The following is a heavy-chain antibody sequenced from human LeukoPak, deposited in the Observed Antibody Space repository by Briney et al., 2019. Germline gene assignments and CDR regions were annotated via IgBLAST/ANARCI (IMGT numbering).Heavy chain of an antibody. V-gene: IGHV4-34*01. CDR1: GGSFRGYY. CDR3: ARHNYDSSGYYRWLGY. Sequence: SETLSLTCAVYGGSFRGYYGSWIRQPPGKGLEWIGEIRHSGSTNYNPSLKSRATISVDTYKNQFSLKLSSVTAADTAVYYCARHNYDSSGYYRWLGYWGQGTLVTVSS. J-gene: IGHJ4*02. D-gene: IGHD3-22*01. CDR2: IRHSGST.